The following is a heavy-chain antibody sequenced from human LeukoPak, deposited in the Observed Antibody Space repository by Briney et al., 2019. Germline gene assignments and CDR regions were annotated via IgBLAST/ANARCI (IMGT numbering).Heavy chain of an antibody. Sequence: GGSLRLSCTASGFSVSDYYMNWIRQSPGKGREWGSHITRKDAIEHADSVRGRVTVSRDNENNLLYLQMDSLRTEDTAVYYCARGTYYSGSGPGNWFDPWGHGTLVTVSS. CDR2: ITRKDAI. CDR1: GFSVSDYY. CDR3: ARGTYYSGSGPGNWFDP. J-gene: IGHJ5*02. D-gene: IGHD3-10*01. V-gene: IGHV3-11*01.